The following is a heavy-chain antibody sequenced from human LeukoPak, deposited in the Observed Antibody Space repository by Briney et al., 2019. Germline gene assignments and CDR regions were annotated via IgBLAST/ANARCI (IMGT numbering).Heavy chain of an antibody. D-gene: IGHD3-16*01. CDR2: ISGSGGST. V-gene: IGHV3-23*01. CDR3: AKAFSIFGNWFDP. CDR1: GFTFSDYY. Sequence: PGGSLRLSCAASGFTFSDYYMSWIRQAPGKGLEWVSAISGSGGSTYYADSVKGRFTISRDNSKNTLYLQMNSLRAEDTAVYYCAKAFSIFGNWFDPWGQGTLVTVSS. J-gene: IGHJ5*02.